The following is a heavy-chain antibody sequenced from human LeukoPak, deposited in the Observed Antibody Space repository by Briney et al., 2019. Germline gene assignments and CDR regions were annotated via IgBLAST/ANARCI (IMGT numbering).Heavy chain of an antibody. J-gene: IGHJ4*02. CDR3: ERRRGYSYGYIDPFDY. CDR1: GFTFSSYE. V-gene: IGHV3-48*03. D-gene: IGHD5-18*01. Sequence: PGGSLRLSCAASGFTFSSYEMNWVRQAPGKGLEWVSYISSSGSTIYYTDSVKGRVTISRDNAQNSLYLQMSSVRDEDTGVYYCERRRGYSYGYIDPFDYWGQGTLVTVSS. CDR2: ISSSGSTI.